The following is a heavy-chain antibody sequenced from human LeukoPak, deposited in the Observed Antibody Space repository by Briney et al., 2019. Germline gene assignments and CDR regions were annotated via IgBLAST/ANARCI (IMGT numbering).Heavy chain of an antibody. CDR2: ISSNGGST. J-gene: IGHJ4*02. CDR1: RLTFTIYG. V-gene: IGHV3-64D*06. CDR3: VKDEGNYDTSGYHGLAY. Sequence: PGGSLRLSCAASRLTFTIYGMHWVRQAPGKGVEHVSGISSNGGSTYYADSVKGRFTISRDDSKNTLYLQMSSLRAEDTAVYYCVKDEGNYDTSGYHGLAYWGQGTLVTVSS. D-gene: IGHD3-22*01.